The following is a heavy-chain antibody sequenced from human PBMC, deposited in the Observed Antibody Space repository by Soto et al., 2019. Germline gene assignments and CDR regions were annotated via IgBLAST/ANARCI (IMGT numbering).Heavy chain of an antibody. CDR3: ARGTSSSGSYFEY. J-gene: IGHJ4*02. CDR1: GYNFGTSW. CDR2: IYPRDSTT. Sequence: GESLKISCQGSGYNFGTSWIGWVRQMPGKGLEWMGIIYPRDSTTRYSPSFEGQVSISVDKSISSAFLQWNTLKASDTATYYCARGTSSSGSYFEYWGQGSLVTVS. D-gene: IGHD6-19*01. V-gene: IGHV5-51*01.